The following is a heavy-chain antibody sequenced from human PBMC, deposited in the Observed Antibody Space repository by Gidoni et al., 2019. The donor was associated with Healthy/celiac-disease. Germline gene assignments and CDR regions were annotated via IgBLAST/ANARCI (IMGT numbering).Heavy chain of an antibody. CDR1: GFTFSSYS. CDR2: ISSSSSYI. Sequence: EVQLVESGGGRVKPGGALRRSCAASGFTFSSYSMNWVSQAPGKGLEVVSSISSSSSYIYYADSVKGRFTISRDNAKNSLYLQMNSLSAEDTAVYYCARDRDGDYTAAIDYWGQGTLVTVSS. J-gene: IGHJ4*02. D-gene: IGHD4-17*01. V-gene: IGHV3-21*01. CDR3: ARDRDGDYTAAIDY.